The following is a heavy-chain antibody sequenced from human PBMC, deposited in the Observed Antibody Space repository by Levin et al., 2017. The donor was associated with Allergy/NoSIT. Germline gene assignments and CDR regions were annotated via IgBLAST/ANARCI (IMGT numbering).Heavy chain of an antibody. D-gene: IGHD1-14*01. J-gene: IGHJ4*02. Sequence: SCAASGFTFRSYRMNWVRQAPGKGLEWVSTISSTSTYIYYAESMKGRFTISRDNAKNAVYLQMSSLRAEDTAVYYCSRDLSFGNPQGFDLWGQGALVTVSS. CDR1: GFTFRSYR. CDR2: ISSTSTYI. CDR3: SRDLSFGNPQGFDL. V-gene: IGHV3-21*01.